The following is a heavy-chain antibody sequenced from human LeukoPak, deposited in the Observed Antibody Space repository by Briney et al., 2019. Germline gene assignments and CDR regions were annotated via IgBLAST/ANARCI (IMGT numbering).Heavy chain of an antibody. Sequence: PGGSLRLSCAASGFTFSSYSMNWVRQAPGKGLEWVSYISSSSSTIYYADSVKGRFTISRDNAKNSLYLQMNSLRAEDTAVYYCARDSLAYYYDSSGYFDYWGQGTLVTVSS. J-gene: IGHJ4*02. V-gene: IGHV3-48*01. CDR1: GFTFSSYS. CDR3: ARDSLAYYYDSSGYFDY. CDR2: ISSSSSTI. D-gene: IGHD3-22*01.